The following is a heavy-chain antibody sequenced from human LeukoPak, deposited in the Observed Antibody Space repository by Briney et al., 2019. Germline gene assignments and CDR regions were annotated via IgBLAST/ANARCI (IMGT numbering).Heavy chain of an antibody. CDR3: HYGGNS. V-gene: IGHV3-33*01. J-gene: IGHJ4*02. CDR2: IWYDGSNK. Sequence: GRSLRLSCAASGFTFSNYGMHRLRQAPGKGLEWVAVIWYDGSNKYYADSVKGRFTISRDNSKNTLYLQMNSLRAEDTAVYYCHYGGNSWGQGTLVTVSS. CDR1: GFTFSNYG. D-gene: IGHD4-23*01.